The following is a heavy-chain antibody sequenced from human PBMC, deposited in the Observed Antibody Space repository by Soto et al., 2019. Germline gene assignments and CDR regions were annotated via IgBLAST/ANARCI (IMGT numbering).Heavy chain of an antibody. J-gene: IGHJ6*02. D-gene: IGHD2-2*02. CDR1: GFTFSNAW. V-gene: IGHV3-15*01. Sequence: VQLVESGGGLVKPGGSLRLSCAASGFTFSNAWMSWVRQAPGKGLEWVGRIKSKTDGGTTDYAPPVKGRFTISRDDSKTTLYLQMNSLKTEDTAVYYCTTDPIVVVPAAILGMDVWGQGTTVTDSS. CDR3: TTDPIVVVPAAILGMDV. CDR2: IKSKTDGGTT.